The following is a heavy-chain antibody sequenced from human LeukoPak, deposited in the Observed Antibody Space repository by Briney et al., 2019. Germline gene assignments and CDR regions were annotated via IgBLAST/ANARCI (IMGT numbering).Heavy chain of an antibody. Sequence: GGSLRLSCAASGFTFSSYAMSWVRQAPGKGLEWVSAISGSGGSTYYADSVKGRFTISRDNSKNSLYLQMNSLRTEDTALYYCAKGPEPMIVVDYYFDYWGQGTLVTVSS. CDR1: GFTFSSYA. V-gene: IGHV3-23*01. J-gene: IGHJ4*02. CDR2: ISGSGGST. CDR3: AKGPEPMIVVDYYFDY. D-gene: IGHD3-22*01.